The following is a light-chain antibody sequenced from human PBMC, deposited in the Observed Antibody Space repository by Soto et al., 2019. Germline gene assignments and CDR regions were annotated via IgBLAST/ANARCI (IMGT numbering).Light chain of an antibody. J-gene: IGKJ4*01. V-gene: IGKV3-11*01. CDR1: QSVDKY. CDR2: DAS. Sequence: EIVLTQSPATLSFSPGERATLSCRASQSVDKYLVWYQQKPGQAPRLLIYDASSRATGIPARFSGSGSGTDCTLPITSLEPEDFAVYYCQQRTNWPLTFGGGTKLEIK. CDR3: QQRTNWPLT.